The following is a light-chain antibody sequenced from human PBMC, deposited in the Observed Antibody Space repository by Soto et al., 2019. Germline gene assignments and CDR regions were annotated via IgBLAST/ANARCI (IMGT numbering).Light chain of an antibody. CDR1: STDIGAYNH. V-gene: IGLV2-14*01. Sequence: QSALTQPASVSGSPGQSITISCTGTSTDIGAYNHVSWYQQHPCKVPQLIIYEFSNRPSGLSNRFSGSKSGNAASLTISGLQAEDEADYYCCSYTTGSTLVFGTGTKLTVL. CDR3: CSYTTGSTLV. CDR2: EFS. J-gene: IGLJ1*01.